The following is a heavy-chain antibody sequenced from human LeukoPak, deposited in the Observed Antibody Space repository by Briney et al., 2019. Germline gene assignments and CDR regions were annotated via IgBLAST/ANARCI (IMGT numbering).Heavy chain of an antibody. Sequence: PSETLSLTCAVYGGSFSGYYWSWIRQPPGKGLEWIGEINHSGSTNYNPSLKSRVTISVDTSKNQFSLKLSSVTAADTAVYYCAKCIGPRRWLATCHYDYWGQGTLVTVSS. CDR1: GGSFSGYY. D-gene: IGHD5-24*01. J-gene: IGHJ4*02. CDR2: INHSGST. V-gene: IGHV4-34*01. CDR3: AKCIGPRRWLATCHYDY.